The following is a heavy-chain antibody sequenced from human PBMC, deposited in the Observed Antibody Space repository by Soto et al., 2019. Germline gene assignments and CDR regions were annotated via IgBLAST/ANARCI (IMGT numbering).Heavy chain of an antibody. V-gene: IGHV3-15*01. CDR3: TTAPSRFLEWLSFPIDS. J-gene: IGHJ4*02. CDR2: IKSKTDGGTP. CDR1: GFSFSSAL. D-gene: IGHD3-3*01. Sequence: PGGSLRLSCAASGFSFSSALMSWVRPAPGKGLEWIGRIKSKTDGGTPDYVAPVKGRFTISRDDSKNILYLQMNSLKTEDTAVYYCTTAPSRFLEWLSFPIDSWGQGTLVTVSS.